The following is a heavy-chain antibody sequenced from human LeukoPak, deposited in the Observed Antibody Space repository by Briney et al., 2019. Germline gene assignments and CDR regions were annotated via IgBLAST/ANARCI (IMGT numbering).Heavy chain of an antibody. J-gene: IGHJ4*02. CDR3: ARSSGTGTLSY. Sequence: KASETLSLTCTVSGDSISRSTYYWAWIRQPPGKGLEWIGSVYYGRSPYFNPSLESRATISVDTSKNHFSLKMSSVTAADTAVYYCARSSGTGTLSYWGQGTLVTVSS. CDR1: GDSISRSTYY. CDR2: VYYGRSP. D-gene: IGHD6-25*01. V-gene: IGHV4-39*02.